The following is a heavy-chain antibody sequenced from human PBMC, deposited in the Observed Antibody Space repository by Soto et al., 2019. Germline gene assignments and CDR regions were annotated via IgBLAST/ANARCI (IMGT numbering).Heavy chain of an antibody. D-gene: IGHD2-15*01. Sequence: EVQLVESGGGLVKPGGSLRLSCAASGFHFNSYTINWFRQAPGKRLEWLSSISSSGYIFSTDSVRGRFTISRDNAKNSVYLQINSLSAEDTAVYFCARDCSGGSCYPGMDVCGQGTTVTGSS. CDR3: ARDCSGGSCYPGMDV. CDR1: GFHFNSYT. V-gene: IGHV3-21*01. CDR2: ISSSGYI. J-gene: IGHJ6*02.